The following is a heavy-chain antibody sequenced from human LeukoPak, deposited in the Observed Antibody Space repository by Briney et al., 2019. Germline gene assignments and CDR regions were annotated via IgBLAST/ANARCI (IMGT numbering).Heavy chain of an antibody. J-gene: IGHJ5*02. CDR1: GGSFSGYY. Sequence: SETLSLTCAVYGGSFSGYYWSWIRQPPGKGLEWIGEINHSGSTNYNPSLKSRVTISVDTSKNQISLQLNSVTPEDTAVYYCVRGISMIRAFDPWGQGTLVTVSS. V-gene: IGHV4-34*01. D-gene: IGHD3-10*01. CDR3: VRGISMIRAFDP. CDR2: INHSGST.